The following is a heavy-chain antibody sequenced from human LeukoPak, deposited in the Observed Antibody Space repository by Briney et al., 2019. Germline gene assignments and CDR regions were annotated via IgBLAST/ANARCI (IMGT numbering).Heavy chain of an antibody. Sequence: ASVKVSCKSSGYTFNSYGISWVRQAPGQGLEWMGCLTPYRGDTEYAQKIQGRVSMTTDTSTSTAYMELRSLRSDDTAVYYCARQVLIVGGRYGMDVWGQGTTVTVSS. CDR1: GYTFNSYG. CDR2: LTPYRGDT. CDR3: ARQVLIVGGRYGMDV. J-gene: IGHJ6*02. V-gene: IGHV1-18*01. D-gene: IGHD3-22*01.